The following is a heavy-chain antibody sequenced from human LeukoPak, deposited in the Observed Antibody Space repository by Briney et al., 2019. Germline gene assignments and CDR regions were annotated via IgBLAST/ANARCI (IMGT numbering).Heavy chain of an antibody. J-gene: IGHJ4*02. CDR1: GGYFSGYY. CDR3: AREYYYDSSGYYPAFDY. Sequence: TSETLSLTCAVYGGYFSGYYWSWIRQPPGKGLEWIGEINHSGSTNYNPSLKSRVTISVDTSKNQFSLKLSSVTAADTAVYYCAREYYYDSSGYYPAFDYWGQGTLVTVSS. V-gene: IGHV4-34*01. D-gene: IGHD3-22*01. CDR2: INHSGST.